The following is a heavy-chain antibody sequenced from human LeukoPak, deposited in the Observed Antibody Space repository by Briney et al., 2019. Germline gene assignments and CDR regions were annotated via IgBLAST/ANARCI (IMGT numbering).Heavy chain of an antibody. CDR1: GFTFSTYG. J-gene: IGHJ4*02. Sequence: GGSLRLSCAPSGFTFSTYGMHWVRQAPGKGLEWVAFIRNDGTNKYYADSVKGRFTISRDNSKNTLYLQMNSLRADDTAVYYCARGGYYNILTGFRSRXLGFDYXXXGTLVTV. V-gene: IGHV3-30*02. D-gene: IGHD3-9*01. CDR2: IRNDGTNK. CDR3: ARGGYYNILTGFRSRXLGFDY.